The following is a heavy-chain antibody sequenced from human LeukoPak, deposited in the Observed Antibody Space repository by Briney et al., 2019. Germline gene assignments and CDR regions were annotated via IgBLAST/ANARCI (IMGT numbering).Heavy chain of an antibody. D-gene: IGHD2-2*01. V-gene: IGHV4-34*01. J-gene: IGHJ5*01. CDR1: GGSFSGYY. CDR2: INHSGST. Sequence: SETLSLTCAVYGGSFSGYYWSWIRQPPGKGLEWIGEINHSGSTNYNPSLKSRVTISVDTSKNQFSLKLSSVTAADTAVYYCARFYCSSTSCYANWFDSWGQGTLVTVSS. CDR3: ARFYCSSTSCYANWFDS.